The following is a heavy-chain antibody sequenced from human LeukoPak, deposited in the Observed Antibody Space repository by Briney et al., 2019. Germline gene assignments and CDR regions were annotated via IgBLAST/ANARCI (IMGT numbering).Heavy chain of an antibody. CDR2: INHSGRN. V-gene: IGHV4-34*01. CDR3: ARGRMAAAATRGDYLDY. D-gene: IGHD6-13*01. J-gene: IGHJ4*02. CDR1: GGSFSGYY. Sequence: SETLSLTCAVYGGSFSGYYWNWIRQPPGKGLEWIGEINHSGRNNYNPSLESRVTISVDTSKNQFSLKLTSVTAADTAVYYCARGRMAAAATRGDYLDYWGQGTLVTVSS.